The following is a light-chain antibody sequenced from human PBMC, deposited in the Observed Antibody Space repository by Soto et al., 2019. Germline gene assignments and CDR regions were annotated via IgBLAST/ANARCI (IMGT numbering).Light chain of an antibody. CDR3: QQSQSTHQK. CDR2: AAS. J-gene: IGKJ1*01. V-gene: IGKV1-39*01. Sequence: DIQMTQSPSSLSASVGDRVTITCRASQSISNYLNWYQQKPGKAPELLIYAASSLQSGVPSRFSGSGSGTDFTLTISSLQPEDFETYYCQQSQSTHQKFGKGTKVDI. CDR1: QSISNY.